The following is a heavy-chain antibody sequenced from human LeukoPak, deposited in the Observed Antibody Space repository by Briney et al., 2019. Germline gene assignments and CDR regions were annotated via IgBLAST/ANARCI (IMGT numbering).Heavy chain of an antibody. V-gene: IGHV1-24*01. J-gene: IGHJ3*02. CDR3: ATVVSSSARDDAFDI. Sequence: ASVKVSCKVSGYTLTELSMHWVRQAPGKGLEWMGGFDPEDGETIYAQKFQGRVTMTEDTSTDTAYMELSSLRSEDTAVYYCATVVSSSARDDAFDIWGQGTMVTVSS. D-gene: IGHD6-6*01. CDR2: FDPEDGET. CDR1: GYTLTELS.